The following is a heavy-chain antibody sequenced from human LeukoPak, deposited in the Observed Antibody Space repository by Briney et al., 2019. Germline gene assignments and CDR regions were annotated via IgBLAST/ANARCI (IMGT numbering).Heavy chain of an antibody. Sequence: SGGSLRLSCAASGFTFSSYSMNWVRQAPGKGLEWVSSISSSSSYIYYADSVKGRFTISRDNAKNSLYLQMNSLRAEDTAVYYCGRLEGVVPAAYDYWGQGTLVTVSS. D-gene: IGHD2-2*01. CDR2: ISSSSSYI. CDR3: GRLEGVVPAAYDY. J-gene: IGHJ4*02. V-gene: IGHV3-21*01. CDR1: GFTFSSYS.